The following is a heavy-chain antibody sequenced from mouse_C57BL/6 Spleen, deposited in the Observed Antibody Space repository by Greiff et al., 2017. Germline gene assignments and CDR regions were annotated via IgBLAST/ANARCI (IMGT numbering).Heavy chain of an antibody. V-gene: IGHV1-81*01. CDR1: GYTFTSYG. CDR2: IYPRSGNT. Sequence: VHLVESGAELARPGASVKLSCKASGYTFTSYGISWVKQRTGQGLEWIGEIYPRSGNTYYNEKFKGKATLTADKSSSTAYMELRSLTSEDSAVYFCAREDANSYMDYWGQGTSVTVSS. J-gene: IGHJ4*01. CDR3: AREDANSYMDY. D-gene: IGHD2-1*01.